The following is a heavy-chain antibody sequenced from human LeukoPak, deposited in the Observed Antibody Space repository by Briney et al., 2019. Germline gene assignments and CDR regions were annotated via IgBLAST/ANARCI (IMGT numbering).Heavy chain of an antibody. Sequence: PGGSLRVSCAASAYXFSTYWIHWVRQAPGKGRVWLSRINSDGSSTRYADSVRGRFTISRDNTKNTLYLQMNSLRAEDTAVYYCVREDSVNFPDAFDIWGQGTMVTVSS. V-gene: IGHV3-74*01. J-gene: IGHJ3*02. CDR1: AYXFSTYW. D-gene: IGHD5/OR15-5a*01. CDR3: VREDSVNFPDAFDI. CDR2: INSDGSST.